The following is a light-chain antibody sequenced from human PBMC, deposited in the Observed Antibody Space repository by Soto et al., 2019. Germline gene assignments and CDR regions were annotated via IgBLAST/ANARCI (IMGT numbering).Light chain of an antibody. CDR1: QSVSDKY. CDR2: GAS. Sequence: EIVLTQSPGTLSFSPGDRATLSCRASQSVSDKYLAWYRQKPGQAPRLLIYGASNRATGIPDRFSGGGSGTDFTLTISRLEPEDFALYYCQQYDKSPYTFGRGPKLEIK. J-gene: IGKJ2*01. CDR3: QQYDKSPYT. V-gene: IGKV3-20*01.